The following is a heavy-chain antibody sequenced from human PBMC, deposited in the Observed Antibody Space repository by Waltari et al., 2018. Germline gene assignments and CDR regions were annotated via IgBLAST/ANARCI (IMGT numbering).Heavy chain of an antibody. J-gene: IGHJ4*02. V-gene: IGHV3-30*18. Sequence: QVQLVESGGGVVQPGRSLRLSCAASGFTFSSYGMHWVRQAPGKGLEWVAGISYDGSNKYYADAVKGRFTISRDNSKNTLYLQMNSLRAEDTAVYYCAKGVYGSLDYWGQGTLVTVSS. D-gene: IGHD3-10*01. CDR3: AKGVYGSLDY. CDR1: GFTFSSYG. CDR2: ISYDGSNK.